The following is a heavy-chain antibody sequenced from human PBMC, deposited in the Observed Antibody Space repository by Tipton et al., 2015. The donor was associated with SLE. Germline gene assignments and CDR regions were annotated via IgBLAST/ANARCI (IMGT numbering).Heavy chain of an antibody. CDR1: GGYITNYY. V-gene: IGHV4-59*01. CDR2: IYHNESP. D-gene: IGHD1-26*01. J-gene: IGHJ3*01. CDR3: ATGIVVKFSGTIPGTLPDYAYDL. Sequence: LRLSCTVSGGYITNYYWSWIRQPPGKRLEWIGYIYHNESPIYNPSLRGRVAMSIATSKNQVSLKLSSVTAADTAVYYCATGIVVKFSGTIPGTLPDYAYDLRGQGTMVTVSS.